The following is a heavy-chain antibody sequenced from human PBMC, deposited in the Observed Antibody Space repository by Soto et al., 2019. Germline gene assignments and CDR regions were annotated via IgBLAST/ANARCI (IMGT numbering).Heavy chain of an antibody. J-gene: IGHJ3*01. CDR2: INHNGST. CDR1: GGSFSGYY. CDR3: ARVLPGIAAAYDAFDV. Sequence: PSETLSLTCAVYGGSFSGYYWSWIRQPPGKGLEWIGEINHNGSTNYNPSLKSRVTISTDTSRSQLSLQLTSAAPADTAVYYCARVLPGIAAAYDAFDVWGQGTMVTVSS. D-gene: IGHD6-13*01. V-gene: IGHV4-34*01.